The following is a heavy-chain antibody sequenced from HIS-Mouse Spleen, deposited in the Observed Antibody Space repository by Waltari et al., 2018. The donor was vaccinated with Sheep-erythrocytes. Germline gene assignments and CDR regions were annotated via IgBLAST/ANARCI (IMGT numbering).Heavy chain of an antibody. Sequence: QLQLQESGPGLVKPSDTLSLTCTVSGGSISSSSYYWGWIGSIYYSGSTYYNPSLKSRVTISVDTSKNQFSLKLSSVTAADTAVYYCARHDPYSGSYYGYFDLWGRGTLVTVSS. J-gene: IGHJ2*01. CDR1: GGSISSSSYY. V-gene: IGHV4-39*01. D-gene: IGHD1-26*01. CDR2: IYYSGST. CDR3: ARHDPYSGSYYGYFDL.